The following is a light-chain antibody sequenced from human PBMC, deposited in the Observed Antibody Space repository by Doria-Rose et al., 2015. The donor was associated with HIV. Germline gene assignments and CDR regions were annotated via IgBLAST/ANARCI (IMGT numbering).Light chain of an antibody. Sequence: DRVTITCQASQDINNYLNWYQQKPGKAPKLLIYDASNLETGVPSRFSGSGSGTDFTFTISSLQPEDIATYYCQQYDNLPLFTFGPGTEVEIK. V-gene: IGKV1-33*01. CDR2: DAS. CDR3: QQYDNLPLFT. J-gene: IGKJ3*01. CDR1: QDINNY.